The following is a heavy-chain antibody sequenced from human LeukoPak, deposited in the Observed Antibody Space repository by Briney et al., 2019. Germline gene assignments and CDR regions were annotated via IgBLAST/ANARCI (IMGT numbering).Heavy chain of an antibody. J-gene: IGHJ4*02. V-gene: IGHV4-59*11. CDR3: ARGGGYSGSSFDY. CDR1: GASISSHY. D-gene: IGHD1-26*01. Sequence: SETLSLTCTVSGASISSHYWSWIRQPPGKGLEWIGYIFYSGSLNYNPSLKGRVAISVDTSKDQFSLRLTSVTAADTAVYFCARGGGYSGSSFDYWGQGTLVTVSS. CDR2: IFYSGSL.